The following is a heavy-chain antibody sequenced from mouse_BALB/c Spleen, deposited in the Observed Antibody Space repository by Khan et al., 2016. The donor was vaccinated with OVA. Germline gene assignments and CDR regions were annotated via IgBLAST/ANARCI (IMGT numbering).Heavy chain of an antibody. CDR1: GFTFSTYC. V-gene: IGHV5-6*01. CDR3: ASHLTGSFAY. J-gene: IGHJ3*01. CDR2: INSDGDYT. D-gene: IGHD4-1*01. Sequence: EVELVESGGDLVKPGGSLRLSCAASGFTFSTYCMSWVRQPPDKRLEWVATINSDGDYTYYPDTVKGRFTISRNNAENTLYLQMSSLQSEDTAIYYCASHLTGSFAYWGQGTLVTVSA.